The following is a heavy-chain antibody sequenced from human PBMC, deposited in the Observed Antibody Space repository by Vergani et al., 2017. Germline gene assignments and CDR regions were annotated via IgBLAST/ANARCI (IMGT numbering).Heavy chain of an antibody. J-gene: IGHJ6*01. Sequence: QVQLVQSGAEVKKPGSSVKVSCKASGGTFSSYAISWVRQAPGQGLEWMGGTIPIVGTANYAQKFQGRVTITADESTSTAYMELSSLRAEDTAVYYCARDSAHITMVRGVINSHYYYYGMDVWGQGTTVTVSS. CDR3: ARDSAHITMVRGVINSHYYYYGMDV. CDR1: GGTFSSYA. D-gene: IGHD3-10*01. V-gene: IGHV1-69*01. CDR2: TIPIVGTA.